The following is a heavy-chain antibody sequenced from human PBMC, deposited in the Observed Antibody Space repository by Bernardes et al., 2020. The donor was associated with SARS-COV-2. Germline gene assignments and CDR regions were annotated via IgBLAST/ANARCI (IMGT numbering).Heavy chain of an antibody. V-gene: IGHV3-74*01. CDR1: GFAFSNFW. CDR3: ARGGGRDGSGNYRLEH. J-gene: IGHJ1*01. CDR2: LDYDGGRA. Sequence: GGSLRVSCAASGFAFSNFWIHWVRQVPGKGLVWVSRLDYDGGRASYADSVKGRFTISRDNAKNTLYLQMDSLGAEDTAVYYCARGGGRDGSGNYRLEHWGQGTLVTVSS. D-gene: IGHD3-10*01.